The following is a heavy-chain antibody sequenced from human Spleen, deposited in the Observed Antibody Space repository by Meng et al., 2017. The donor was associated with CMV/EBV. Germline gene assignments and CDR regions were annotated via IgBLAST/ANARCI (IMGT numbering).Heavy chain of an antibody. CDR2: IKQDGSEK. V-gene: IGHV3-7*01. D-gene: IGHD6-19*01. CDR1: GFTFSTYW. CDR3: ARGSAGGWTGWYFDL. J-gene: IGHJ2*01. Sequence: GESLKISCAASGFTFSTYWMSWVRQAPGKGLEWVANIKQDGSEKYYVDSVKGRFTISRDNAKYSLYLQMNSLRAEDTAVYYCARGSAGGWTGWYFDLWGRGTLVTVSS.